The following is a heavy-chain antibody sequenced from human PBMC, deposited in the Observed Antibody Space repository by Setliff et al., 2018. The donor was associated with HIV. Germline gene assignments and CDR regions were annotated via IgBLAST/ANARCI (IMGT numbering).Heavy chain of an antibody. CDR1: GDYISSGGYY. CDR2: INHSGST. CDR3: ARGGGYDRSGYYPFDY. V-gene: IGHV4-39*07. J-gene: IGHJ4*02. D-gene: IGHD3-22*01. Sequence: PSETLSLTCTVSGDYISSGGYYWSWIRQHPGKGLEWIGEINHSGSTNYNPSLKSRVTMSVDTSKNQFSLKLSSVTAADTAVYYCARGGGYDRSGYYPFDYWGQGTPVTVSS.